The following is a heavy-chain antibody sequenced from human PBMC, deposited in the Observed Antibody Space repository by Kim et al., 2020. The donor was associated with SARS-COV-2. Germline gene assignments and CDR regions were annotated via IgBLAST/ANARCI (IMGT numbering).Heavy chain of an antibody. CDR3: ARDRTRGYSYGWAYYYYGMDV. V-gene: IGHV3-33*05. CDR2: ISYDGSNK. Sequence: GGSLRLSCAASGFTFSSYGIHWVRQAPGKGLEWVAVISYDGSNKDYADSVKGRFTISRDNSKNTLYLQMNSLRAEDTAVYYCARDRTRGYSYGWAYYYYGMDVGGEGTTVTVSS. CDR1: GFTFSSYG. J-gene: IGHJ6*04. D-gene: IGHD5-18*01.